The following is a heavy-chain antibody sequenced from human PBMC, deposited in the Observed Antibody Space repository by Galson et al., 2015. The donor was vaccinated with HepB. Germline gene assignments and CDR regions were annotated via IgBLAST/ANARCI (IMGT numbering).Heavy chain of an antibody. D-gene: IGHD1-14*01. CDR1: GLSFSTFP. CDR3: LKPTYKLLLSGSDWFDP. Sequence: SPRLSCAASGLSFSTFPMYWVRQAPGKGLEYVPAISGDGRSTYYGDSVKGRFTISRDNSKNTLYLHMSSLRPADTATFYCLKPTYKLLLSGSDWFDPWGQGTLVTVSS. V-gene: IGHV3-64D*06. J-gene: IGHJ5*02. CDR2: ISGDGRST.